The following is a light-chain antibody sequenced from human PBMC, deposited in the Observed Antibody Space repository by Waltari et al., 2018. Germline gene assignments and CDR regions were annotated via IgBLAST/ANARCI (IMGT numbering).Light chain of an antibody. V-gene: IGLV2-14*03. CDR1: SRDVGSFNS. CDR2: DVS. CDR3: SSYTSDSTLI. J-gene: IGLJ2*01. Sequence: QSALTQPASVSGSPGQSITISCTGTSRDVGSFNSVPWYQHHPGKAPKLMIFDVSNRPSVVSNRFSGSKSGNTASLTISGLQAEDEATYYCSSYTSDSTLIFGGGTKLTVL.